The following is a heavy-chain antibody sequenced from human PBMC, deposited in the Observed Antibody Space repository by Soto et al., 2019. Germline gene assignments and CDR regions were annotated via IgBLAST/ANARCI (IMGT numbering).Heavy chain of an antibody. J-gene: IGHJ4*02. Sequence: ALSVNATVSGDSISSSGHSWNWSRQPPGKYREWIGYISYIGNTYYNPSLKSRVIILVDKSNSQFSLRLNSVTAADTAVYYCAREGGVWGTSRRTNPYYFHPWGRGTPVPVSS. CDR1: GDSISSSGHS. D-gene: IGHD3-16*02. CDR3: AREGGVWGTSRRTNPYYFHP. CDR2: ISYIGNT. V-gene: IGHV4-30-4*01.